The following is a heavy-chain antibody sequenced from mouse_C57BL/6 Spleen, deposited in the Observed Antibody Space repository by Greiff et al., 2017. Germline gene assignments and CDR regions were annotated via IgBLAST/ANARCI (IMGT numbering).Heavy chain of an antibody. Sequence: EVKLQESGGGLVKPGGSLKLSCAASGFTFSDYGMHWVRQAPEKGLEWVAYISSGSSTIYYADTVKGRFTISRDNAKNTLFLQMTSLRSEDTAMYYCARAPDYAMDYWGQGTSVTVSS. J-gene: IGHJ4*01. CDR3: ARAPDYAMDY. V-gene: IGHV5-17*01. CDR1: GFTFSDYG. CDR2: ISSGSSTI.